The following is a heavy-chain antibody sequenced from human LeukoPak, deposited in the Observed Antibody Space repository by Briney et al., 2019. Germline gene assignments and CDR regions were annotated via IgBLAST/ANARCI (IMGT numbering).Heavy chain of an antibody. CDR1: GFTFSAYG. D-gene: IGHD5-18*01. J-gene: IGHJ4*02. Sequence: GGSLRLSCAASGFTFSAYGMHWVRQPPGKGPEWVAMTWFDGSNKFYADAVKGRFTISRDNSKNMLYLQMNSLRAEDTAVYYCATELSSDTAFDYWGQGTLVAVSS. CDR2: TWFDGSNK. V-gene: IGHV3-33*03. CDR3: ATELSSDTAFDY.